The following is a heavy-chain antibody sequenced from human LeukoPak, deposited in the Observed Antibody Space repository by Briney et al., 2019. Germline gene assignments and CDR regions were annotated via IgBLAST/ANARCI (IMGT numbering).Heavy chain of an antibody. CDR1: GGSFSGYY. V-gene: IGHV4-34*01. CDR2: INHSGST. J-gene: IGHJ4*02. CDR3: ASGYGITFGGVIVY. Sequence: SETLSLTCAVYGGSFSGYYWSWIRQPPGKGLEWIGEINHSGSTNYNPSLKSRVTISVDTSKNQFSLKLSSVTAADTAVYYCASGYGITFGGVIVYWGQGTLVTVSS. D-gene: IGHD3-16*02.